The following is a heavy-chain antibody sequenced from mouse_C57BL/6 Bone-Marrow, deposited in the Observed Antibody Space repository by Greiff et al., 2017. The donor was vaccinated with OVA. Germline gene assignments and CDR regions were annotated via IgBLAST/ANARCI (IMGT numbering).Heavy chain of an antibody. V-gene: IGHV1-61*01. CDR1: GYTFTSYW. CDR3: ARGVTTASSRGFAY. J-gene: IGHJ3*01. CDR2: IYPSDSET. Sequence: QVQLQQSGAELVRPGSSVKLSCKASGYTFTSYWMDWVKQRPGQGLEWIGNIYPSDSETHYNQKFKDKATLTVDKSSSTAYMQLSSLTSEDSAVYYCARGVTTASSRGFAYWGQGTLVTVSA. D-gene: IGHD1-2*01.